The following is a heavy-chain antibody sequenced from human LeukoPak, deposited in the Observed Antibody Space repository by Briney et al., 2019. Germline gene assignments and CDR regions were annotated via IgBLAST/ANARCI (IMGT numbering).Heavy chain of an antibody. J-gene: IGHJ4*02. CDR1: GDSVSNNSAA. CDR3: ARERELVRGTYHPYFDY. Sequence: SQTLSLTCAISGDSVSNNSAAWNWIRQSPSRGLEWLGRTYYRSKWYNDYAVSVKSRITINSDTSKNQFSLQLNSVTPEDTAVYYCARERELVRGTYHPYFDYWGQGTLVTVSS. CDR2: TYYRSKWYN. D-gene: IGHD1-26*01. V-gene: IGHV6-1*01.